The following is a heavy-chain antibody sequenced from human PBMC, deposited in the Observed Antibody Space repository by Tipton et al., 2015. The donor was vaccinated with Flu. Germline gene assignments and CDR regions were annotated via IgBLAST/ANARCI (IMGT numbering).Heavy chain of an antibody. CDR1: GDSIRSDYY. Sequence: TLSLTCTVSGDSIRSDYYWGWIRQPPGKGLEWIGNIFHTGNTYYNPSLQNRVSISVDRSKNQFSLKVISVTATDTAVYYCARRTYSNYVSDPKNCFDPWGQGILVTVSS. V-gene: IGHV4-38-2*02. D-gene: IGHD4-11*01. CDR3: ARRTYSNYVSDPKNCFDP. J-gene: IGHJ5*02. CDR2: IFHTGNT.